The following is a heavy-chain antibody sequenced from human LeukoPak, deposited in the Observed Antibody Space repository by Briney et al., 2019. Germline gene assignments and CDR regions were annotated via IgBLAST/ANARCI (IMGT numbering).Heavy chain of an antibody. V-gene: IGHV3-30*18. CDR1: GLTFSGYG. J-gene: IGHJ4*02. CDR2: ISYDGSYK. CDR3: AKWDFDY. Sequence: GGSLRLSCAASGLTFSGYGMHWVRQAPGKGLEWVAVISYDGSYKYYADSVQGRFTISRDNSKNTLYLQMNSLRPDDTAVYYCAKWDFDYWGQGTLVTVSS.